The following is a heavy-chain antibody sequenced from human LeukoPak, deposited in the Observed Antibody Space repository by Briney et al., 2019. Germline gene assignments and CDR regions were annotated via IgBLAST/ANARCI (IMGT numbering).Heavy chain of an antibody. CDR3: AGHVAAAGNFDY. CDR1: GHSITSYG. J-gene: IGHJ4*02. D-gene: IGHD6-13*01. CDR2: ISGYNGNT. Sequence: GASVKVSCKASGHSITSYGISWVRQAPGQGLEWMGWISGYNGNTNYAQKLQGRVTMTTDTSTSTAYMELRSLRSDDTAVYYCAGHVAAAGNFDYWGQGTLVTVSS. V-gene: IGHV1-18*01.